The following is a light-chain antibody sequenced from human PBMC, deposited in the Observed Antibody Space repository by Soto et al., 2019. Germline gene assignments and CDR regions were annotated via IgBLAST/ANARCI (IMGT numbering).Light chain of an antibody. CDR2: EVN. V-gene: IGLV2-23*02. Sequence: QSALTQPASVSGSPGQSITIPCAGSGGDVGHYDLLSWYQQIPGKAPKLIIFEVNRRPSGVSDRFSGFKSGNTASLTISGLQAEDEADFFCCSYAGNGAWVFGGGTKLTVL. CDR1: GGDVGHYDL. J-gene: IGLJ3*02. CDR3: CSYAGNGAWV.